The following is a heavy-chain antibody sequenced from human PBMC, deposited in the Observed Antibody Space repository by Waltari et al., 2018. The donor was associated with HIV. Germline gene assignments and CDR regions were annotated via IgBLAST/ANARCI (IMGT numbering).Heavy chain of an antibody. Sequence: QVQLVQSGAEVKKPGSSVKVSCKASGGTFSSYAISWVRQAPGHGLEWMGGISPIFGTANYAQKFQGRGTITADESTSTAYMELSSRRSEDTAVYYCARTLSGDDFSLPLNYWGQGTLVTVSS. CDR3: ARTLSGDDFSLPLNY. V-gene: IGHV1-69*12. CDR2: ISPIFGTA. J-gene: IGHJ4*02. CDR1: GGTFSSYA. D-gene: IGHD5-12*01.